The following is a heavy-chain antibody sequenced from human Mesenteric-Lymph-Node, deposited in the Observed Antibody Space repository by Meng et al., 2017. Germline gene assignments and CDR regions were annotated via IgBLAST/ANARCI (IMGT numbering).Heavy chain of an antibody. CDR1: GFTVSSNY. D-gene: IGHD3-10*01. J-gene: IGHJ6*02. CDR3: AKGLDTMVRGVIIPPYYYSYGMDV. Sequence: GGSLRLSCAASGFTVSSNYMSWVRQAPGKGLEWVSGINWNGGRTSYADSVKGRSTISRDNAKNSLYLQMHSLTTENTALYYCAKGLDTMVRGVIIPPYYYSYGMDVWGQGTMVTVSS. V-gene: IGHV3-20*04. CDR2: INWNGGRT.